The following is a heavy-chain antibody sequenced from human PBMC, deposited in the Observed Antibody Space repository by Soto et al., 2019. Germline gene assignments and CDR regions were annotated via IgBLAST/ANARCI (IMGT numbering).Heavy chain of an antibody. CDR2: IYSGGST. J-gene: IGHJ6*03. CDR3: ARDPVYDFWSGYPHYYYYMDV. Sequence: EVQLVESGGGLVQPGGSLRLSCAASGFTVSSNYMSWVRQAPGKGLEWVSVIYSGGSTYYADSVKGRFTISRDNSTNTLYIQMNRLRAEDTAVYYCARDPVYDFWSGYPHYYYYMDVWGKGNTVTVSS. CDR1: GFTVSSNY. D-gene: IGHD3-3*01. V-gene: IGHV3-66*01.